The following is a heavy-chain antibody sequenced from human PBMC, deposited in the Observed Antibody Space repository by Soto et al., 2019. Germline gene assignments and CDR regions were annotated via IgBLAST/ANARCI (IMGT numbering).Heavy chain of an antibody. D-gene: IGHD1-26*01. CDR2: ISWDGGST. J-gene: IGHJ4*02. CDR3: AKDIVVGATDGPGYFDY. CDR1: GFTFDDYT. Sequence: PGGSLRLSCAASGFTFDDYTMHWVRQAPGKGLEWVSLISWDGGSTYYADSVKGRFTISRDNSKNSLYLQMNSLRTEDTALYYCAKDIVVGATDGPGYFDYWGQGTLVTVSS. V-gene: IGHV3-43*01.